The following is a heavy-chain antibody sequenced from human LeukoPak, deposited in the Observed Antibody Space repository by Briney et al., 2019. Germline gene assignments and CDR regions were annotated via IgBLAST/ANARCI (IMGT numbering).Heavy chain of an antibody. CDR1: GFTFSGYW. J-gene: IGHJ4*02. Sequence: GGSLRLSCVASGFTFSGYWMSWVRQAPGKGLEWVANINQDENAKYYVDSVKGRFTISRDNAKNSLYLQMNSLRVEDTAVYYCARHCSSTNCRAYWGQGTLVTVSS. D-gene: IGHD2-2*01. CDR3: ARHCSSTNCRAY. CDR2: INQDENAK. V-gene: IGHV3-7*01.